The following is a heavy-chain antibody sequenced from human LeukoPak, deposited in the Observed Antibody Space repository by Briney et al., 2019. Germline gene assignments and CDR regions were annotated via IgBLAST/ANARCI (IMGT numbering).Heavy chain of an antibody. CDR3: ESGPHGWFDP. CDR2: INHSGST. J-gene: IGHJ5*02. V-gene: IGHV4-34*01. Sequence: SETLSLTCAVYGGSFSGYYWSWIRQPPGKGLEWIGEINHSGSTNYNPSLKSRVTMSVDTSKNQFSLKLSSVTAADTAVYYCESGPHGWFDPWGQGTLVTVSS. CDR1: GGSFSGYY.